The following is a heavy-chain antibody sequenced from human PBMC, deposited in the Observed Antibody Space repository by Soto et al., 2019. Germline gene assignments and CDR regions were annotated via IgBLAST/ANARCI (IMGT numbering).Heavy chain of an antibody. D-gene: IGHD2-15*01. J-gene: IGHJ6*04. CDR2: LYSGGNT. CDR3: ARDDVLCDGGRCYGIPLDV. Sequence: GGSLRLSCAASGSNVSVNYMSWVRQAPGKGLECVSILYSGGNTYYAESVKGRFTISRDNSKNTLYLQMNSLRAEDSAVYYCARDDVLCDGGRCYGIPLDVWGKGTKVTVSS. V-gene: IGHV3-53*01. CDR1: GSNVSVNY.